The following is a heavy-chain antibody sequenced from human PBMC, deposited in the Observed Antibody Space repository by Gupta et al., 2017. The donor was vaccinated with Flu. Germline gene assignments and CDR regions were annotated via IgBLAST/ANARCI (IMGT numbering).Heavy chain of an antibody. J-gene: IGHJ5*02. V-gene: IGHV3-48*04. Sequence: VQLVESGGGLVQPGESLRLSCAASGFTFSDYGMNWVRQAPGKGLEWVAYISSSSGTRDYADSVKGRFTISRDNGKNSLYLQTSSLRADDAAVYYCARKGQQFGDNWFDPWGQGTLVTGSS. CDR1: GFTFSDYG. D-gene: IGHD3-16*01. CDR3: ARKGQQFGDNWFDP. CDR2: ISSSSGTR.